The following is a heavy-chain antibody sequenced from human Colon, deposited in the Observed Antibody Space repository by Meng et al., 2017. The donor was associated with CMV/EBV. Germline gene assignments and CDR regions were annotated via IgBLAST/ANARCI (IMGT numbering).Heavy chain of an antibody. Sequence: GESLKISCAASGITFSNVWMSWIRQSPGKGLEWVGRIKSKADAGTTDYAAPVRGRFTISRDDSKTTLYLQMDSLKSEDTAVYYCGTTPRLGLYYFDSWGQGTLVTVSS. CDR1: GITFSNVW. CDR2: IKSKADAGTT. D-gene: IGHD3-9*01. V-gene: IGHV3-15*01. CDR3: GTTPRLGLYYFDS. J-gene: IGHJ4*02.